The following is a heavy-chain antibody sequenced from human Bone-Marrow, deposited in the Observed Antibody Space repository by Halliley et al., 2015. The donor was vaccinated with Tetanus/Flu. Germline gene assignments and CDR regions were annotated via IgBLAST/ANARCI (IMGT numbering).Heavy chain of an antibody. J-gene: IGHJ4*02. Sequence: SLRLSCAASGFTFSNFVMNWVRQTPGKGLEWLSTIYDDGETTTYADSVRGRFIISRDNSKNTLYLQMNSLRAEDTAIYYCAKWRTAEGSVYDSWGQGTLVTVSS. CDR2: IYDDGETT. V-gene: IGHV3-23*01. CDR3: AKWRTAEGSVYDS. CDR1: GFTFSNFV. D-gene: IGHD2-21*02.